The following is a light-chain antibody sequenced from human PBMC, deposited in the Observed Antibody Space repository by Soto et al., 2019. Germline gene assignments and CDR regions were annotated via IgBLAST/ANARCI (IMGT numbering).Light chain of an antibody. Sequence: DIQMTQSPSTLSPSVGDRVTITCRASQNIVNWLAWYQQKPGKAPKILIYGASTLERGVPSRFSGSGSGTEFTLTITNLQPDDFATYYCHQYNTYSATFGQGTRLEIK. CDR1: QNIVNW. J-gene: IGKJ5*01. CDR2: GAS. CDR3: HQYNTYSAT. V-gene: IGKV1-5*01.